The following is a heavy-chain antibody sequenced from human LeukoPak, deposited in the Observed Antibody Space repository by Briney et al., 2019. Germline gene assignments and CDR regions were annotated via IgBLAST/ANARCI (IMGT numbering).Heavy chain of an antibody. CDR1: GGSFSGYY. CDR3: ARGHDTIFGVVTPNWFDP. Sequence: SETLSLTCAVYGGSFSGYYWSWIPQPPGKGLEWIGEINHSGSTNYNPSLKSRVTISVDTSKNQFSLKLSSVTAADTAVYYCARGHDTIFGVVTPNWFDPWGQGTLVTVSS. D-gene: IGHD3-3*01. CDR2: INHSGST. J-gene: IGHJ5*02. V-gene: IGHV4-34*01.